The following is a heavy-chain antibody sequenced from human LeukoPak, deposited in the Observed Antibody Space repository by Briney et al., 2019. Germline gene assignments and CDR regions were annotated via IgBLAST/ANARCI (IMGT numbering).Heavy chain of an antibody. J-gene: IGHJ6*03. CDR1: GGTFSSYA. CDR3: ARDGHIYCSSTSCHYYYYYYMDV. Sequence: SVKVSCKASGGTFSSYAISWVRQAPGQGLEWMGGIIPIFGTANYAQKFQGRVTITADESTSTAYMELSSLRSEDTAVYYCARDGHIYCSSTSCHYYYYYYMDVWGKGTTVTVSS. D-gene: IGHD2-2*01. CDR2: IIPIFGTA. V-gene: IGHV1-69*01.